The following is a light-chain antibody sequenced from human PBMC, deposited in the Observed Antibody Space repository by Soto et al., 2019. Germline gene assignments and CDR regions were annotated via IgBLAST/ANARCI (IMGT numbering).Light chain of an antibody. V-gene: IGLV2-8*01. CDR1: SSDVGGYNY. CDR3: SSYAGSNIL. J-gene: IGLJ2*01. CDR2: EVS. Sequence: QSVLTQPPSASGSPGQSVTISCTGTSSDVGGYNYVSWYQQHPGKAPKLMIYEVSKRPSGVPDRFSGSKSANTASLTVSGLQAEDEADYYCSSYAGSNILFGGGTQLTVL.